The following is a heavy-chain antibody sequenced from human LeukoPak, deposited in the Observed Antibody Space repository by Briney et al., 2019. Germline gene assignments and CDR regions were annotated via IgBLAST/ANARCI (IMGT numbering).Heavy chain of an antibody. J-gene: IGHJ4*02. V-gene: IGHV3-23*01. CDR2: TSGSGGSS. D-gene: IGHD6-19*01. CDR3: AREDSVAATDY. CDR1: GFTFSSYA. Sequence: TGGSLRLSCAASGFTFSSYAMIWVRQAPGKGLEWVSTTSGSGGSSYYADSVKGRFTISRDNAKNSLYLQMNSLRAEDTAVYYCAREDSVAATDYWGQGTLVTVSS.